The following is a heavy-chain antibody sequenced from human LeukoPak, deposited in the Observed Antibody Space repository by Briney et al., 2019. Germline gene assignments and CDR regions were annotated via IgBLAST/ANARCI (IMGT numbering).Heavy chain of an antibody. Sequence: GGSLRLSCAASGFTVSSNYMSWVRQAPGKGLEWVSVIYSGGSTYYADSVKGRFTISRDNAKNSLYPQMNSLRAEDTAVYYCAKDDSYGGNSIFDYWGQGTLVTVSS. CDR3: AKDDSYGGNSIFDY. CDR1: GFTVSSNY. J-gene: IGHJ4*02. V-gene: IGHV3-53*05. CDR2: IYSGGST. D-gene: IGHD4-23*01.